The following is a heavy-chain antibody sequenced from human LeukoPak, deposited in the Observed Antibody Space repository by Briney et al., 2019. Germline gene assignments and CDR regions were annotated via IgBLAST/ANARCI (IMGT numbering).Heavy chain of an antibody. Sequence: ASVKVSCKASGYPFTGYYMHWVRQAPGQGLEWMGRINPNSGGTNYAQKFQGRVTMTRDTSISTVYMELSRLRSDDTAVYYCARDQKGQLDYWGQGTLVTVSS. CDR2: INPNSGGT. CDR1: GYPFTGYY. V-gene: IGHV1-2*06. CDR3: ARDQKGQLDY. D-gene: IGHD6-6*01. J-gene: IGHJ4*02.